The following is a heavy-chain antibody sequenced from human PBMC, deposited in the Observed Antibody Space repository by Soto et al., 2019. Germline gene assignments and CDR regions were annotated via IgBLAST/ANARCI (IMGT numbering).Heavy chain of an antibody. CDR2: IYPGDSDT. Sequence: EVQLVQSGAEVKKPGESLKISCKGSGYSFTSYWIGWVRQMPGKGLEWMGIIYPGDSDTRYSPSFQGQVTISADKSISTAYLQWSSPKASDTAMYYCARHDGRGIAVAGFFDYWGQGTLVTVSS. D-gene: IGHD6-19*01. CDR1: GYSFTSYW. V-gene: IGHV5-51*01. CDR3: ARHDGRGIAVAGFFDY. J-gene: IGHJ4*02.